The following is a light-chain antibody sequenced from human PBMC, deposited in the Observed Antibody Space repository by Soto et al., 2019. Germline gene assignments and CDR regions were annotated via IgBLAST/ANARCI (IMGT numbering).Light chain of an antibody. CDR2: AAS. Sequence: DIQMTQSPSSLSASVGDRVTITCRASQTMNNYLNWYKQKPGKAPKLLIYAASSLQSGVPSRVSGSGFGTDFTLTITSLQPEDFATYYCQQTNSKPWTFGQGTRVEIK. CDR1: QTMNNY. V-gene: IGKV1-39*01. CDR3: QQTNSKPWT. J-gene: IGKJ1*01.